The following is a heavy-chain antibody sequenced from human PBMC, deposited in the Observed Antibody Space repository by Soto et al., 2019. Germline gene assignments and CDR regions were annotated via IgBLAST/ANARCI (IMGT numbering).Heavy chain of an antibody. CDR1: GFTFRDYA. J-gene: IGHJ4*02. V-gene: IGHV3-23*01. Sequence: AQLLESGGDLVQPRGSLRLSCAASGFTFRDYAMNWVRQAPGKGLEWVADISGSGRDTNYADPVRGRFTISRDNAKKSLYLQMNSLRVEDTAVYYCAGRNGSGDYWGQGILVTVSS. D-gene: IGHD2-15*01. CDR2: ISGSGRDT. CDR3: AGRNGSGDY.